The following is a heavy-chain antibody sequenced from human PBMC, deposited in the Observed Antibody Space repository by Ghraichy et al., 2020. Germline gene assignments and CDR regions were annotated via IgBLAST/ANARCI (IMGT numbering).Heavy chain of an antibody. V-gene: IGHV4-34*01. CDR1: GGSFSGYY. Sequence: SETLSLTCAVYGGSFSGYYWSWIRQPPGKGLEWIGEINHSGSTNYNPSLKSRVTISVDTSKNQFSLKLSSVTAADTAVYYCARGRRFGELLSYWGQGTLVTVSS. D-gene: IGHD3-10*01. J-gene: IGHJ4*02. CDR3: ARGRRFGELLSY. CDR2: INHSGST.